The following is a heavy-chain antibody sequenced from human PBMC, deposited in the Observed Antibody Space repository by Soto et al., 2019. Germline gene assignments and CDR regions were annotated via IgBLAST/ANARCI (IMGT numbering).Heavy chain of an antibody. CDR2: IYWDDNK. J-gene: IGHJ5*02. D-gene: IGHD3-22*01. Sequence: QITLKESGPTLVKPTQTLTLTCTFSGFSLSTSGVGMGWIRQPPGKALEWLALIYWDDNKRYSPSLKTRLTITKDTSKNQVVLTMTNMDPVDTATYYCAHRIVTNNWFDPWGQGSLVTDSS. V-gene: IGHV2-5*02. CDR1: GFSLSTSGVG. CDR3: AHRIVTNNWFDP.